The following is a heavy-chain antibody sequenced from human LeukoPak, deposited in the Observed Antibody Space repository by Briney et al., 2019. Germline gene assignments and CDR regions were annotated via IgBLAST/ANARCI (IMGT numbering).Heavy chain of an antibody. Sequence: PGGSLRLSCSASGXTFGSFAMHWVRQAPGKGLEYVSAISSNGYNTYYADSVKGRFTISRDNSKNTLYLQMSSLRPEDTAVYYCTTLLRDDPWGQGTLVTVSS. J-gene: IGHJ5*02. CDR1: GXTFGSFA. D-gene: IGHD2-15*01. V-gene: IGHV3-64D*06. CDR3: TTLLRDDP. CDR2: ISSNGYNT.